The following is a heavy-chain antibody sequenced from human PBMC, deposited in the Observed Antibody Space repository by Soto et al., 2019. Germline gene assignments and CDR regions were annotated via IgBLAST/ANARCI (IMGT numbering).Heavy chain of an antibody. V-gene: IGHV2-5*02. CDR1: GSSLHTRDVG. CDR3: AHSRQWLVLDY. D-gene: IGHD6-19*01. CDR2: IYWDDDK. J-gene: IGHJ4*02. Sequence: PALGNPTQTLTQNCTFSGSSLHTRDVGVGWIRQPPGKALEWLALIYWDDDKRYSPSLKSRLTITKDTSKNQVVLTMTNMDPVDTATYYCAHSRQWLVLDYWGQGTLVTVSS.